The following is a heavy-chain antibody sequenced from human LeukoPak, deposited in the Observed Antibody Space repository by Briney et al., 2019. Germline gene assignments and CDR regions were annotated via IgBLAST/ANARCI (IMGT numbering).Heavy chain of an antibody. D-gene: IGHD6-19*01. V-gene: IGHV3-48*03. CDR3: ARLRGATVAHNWFDP. CDR2: ISSTGNTI. CDR1: GFTFSSYE. Sequence: QPGGSLRLSCAASGFTFSSYEMDWVRQAPGKGLEWVSHISSTGNTIYSADSVKGRFTISRDNSKNTLYLQMNSLRAEDTAVYYCARLRGATVAHNWFDPWGQGTLVTVSS. J-gene: IGHJ5*02.